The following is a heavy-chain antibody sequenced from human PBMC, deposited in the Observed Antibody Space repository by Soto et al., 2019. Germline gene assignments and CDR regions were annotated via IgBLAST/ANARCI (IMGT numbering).Heavy chain of an antibody. V-gene: IGHV3-23*01. J-gene: IGHJ6*02. D-gene: IGHD3-3*01. CDR2: ISGSGGST. CDR3: AKGDSPDFWSGYSGLYGMDV. CDR1: GFTFSSYA. Sequence: GGSLRLSCAASGFTFSSYAMSWVRQAPGKGLEWVSAISGSGGSTYYADSVKGRFTISRDNSKNTLYLQMNSLRAEDTAVYYCAKGDSPDFWSGYSGLYGMDVWGQGTTVTVSS.